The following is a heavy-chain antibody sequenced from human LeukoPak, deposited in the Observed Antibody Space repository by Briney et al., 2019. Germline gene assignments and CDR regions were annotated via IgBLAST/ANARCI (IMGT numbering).Heavy chain of an antibody. J-gene: IGHJ3*02. Sequence: SVKVSCKASGGTFSSYAISWVRQAPGQGLEWMGGIIPIFGTANYAQKFQGRVTITTDESTSTAYMELSSLRSEDTAVYYCARDLYYDILTGPYFDAFDIWGQGTMVTVSS. CDR1: GGTFSSYA. CDR3: ARDLYYDILTGPYFDAFDI. CDR2: IIPIFGTA. D-gene: IGHD3-9*01. V-gene: IGHV1-69*05.